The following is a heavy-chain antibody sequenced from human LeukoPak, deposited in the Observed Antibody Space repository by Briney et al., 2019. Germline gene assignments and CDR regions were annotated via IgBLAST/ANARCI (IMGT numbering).Heavy chain of an antibody. V-gene: IGHV1-69*06. CDR3: ARGRPTTSIAAAGVNWFDP. Sequence: SVKVSCKASGGTFSSYAISWVRQAPGQGLEWMGGIIPIFGTANYAQKFRGRVTITADKSTSTAYMELSSLRSEDTAVYYCARGRPTTSIAAAGVNWFDPWGQGTLVTVSS. CDR1: GGTFSSYA. D-gene: IGHD6-13*01. CDR2: IIPIFGTA. J-gene: IGHJ5*02.